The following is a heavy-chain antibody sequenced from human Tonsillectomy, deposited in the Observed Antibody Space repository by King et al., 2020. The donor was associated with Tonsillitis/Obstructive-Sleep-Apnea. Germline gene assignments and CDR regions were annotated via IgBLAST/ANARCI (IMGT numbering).Heavy chain of an antibody. J-gene: IGHJ6*03. CDR3: ASRYYSGSGSPQSNYYYYYMGV. CDR1: GGTFSNYA. V-gene: IGHV1-69*05. D-gene: IGHD3-10*01. CDR2: IIPIFGTA. Sequence: QLVQSGAEVRKPGSSVRVSCKASGGTFSNYAISWVRQAPGQGLEWMGVIIPIFGTANYAQKFQGRVTITPDESTSTAYMELSSLRSEDTAVYYCASRYYSGSGSPQSNYYYYYMGVWGKGTTVTVSS.